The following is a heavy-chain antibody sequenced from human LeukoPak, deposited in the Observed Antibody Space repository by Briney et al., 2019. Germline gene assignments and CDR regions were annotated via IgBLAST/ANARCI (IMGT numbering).Heavy chain of an antibody. J-gene: IGHJ4*02. Sequence: SETLSLTCTVTGDSVSRNYWSWIRQPPGKTLEWIGYVYYGGATNYNPSLRSRVSISVDTSKNQFSLKLSSVTAADTAVYYCARSLSGSYPNFDYWGQGTLVTVSS. CDR3: ARSLSGSYPNFDY. V-gene: IGHV4-59*02. CDR2: VYYGGAT. CDR1: GDSVSRNY. D-gene: IGHD1-26*01.